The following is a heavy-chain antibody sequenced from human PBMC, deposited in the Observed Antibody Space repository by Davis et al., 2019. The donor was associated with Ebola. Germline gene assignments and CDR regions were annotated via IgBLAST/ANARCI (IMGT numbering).Heavy chain of an antibody. CDR1: GGSISSYY. V-gene: IGHV4-59*12. D-gene: IGHD2-15*01. CDR3: ASAVGIFYGMDV. CDR2: IYYSGST. J-gene: IGHJ6*02. Sequence: MPSETLSLTCTVSGGSISSYYWSWIRQPPGKGLEWIGYIYYSGSTNYNPSLKSRVTISVDTSKNQFSLKLSSVTAADTAVYYCASAVGIFYGMDVWGQGTTVTVSS.